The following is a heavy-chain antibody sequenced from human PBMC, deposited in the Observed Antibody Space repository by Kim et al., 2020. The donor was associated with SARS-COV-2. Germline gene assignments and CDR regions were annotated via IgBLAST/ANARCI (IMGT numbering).Heavy chain of an antibody. J-gene: IGHJ3*02. CDR3: ARRSGDLQDILGI. Sequence: GGSLRLSCAASGFTFSSYAMHWVRQAPGKGLEWVAVISYDGSNKYYADTVKGRFTISRDNSKNTLFLQMNSLRAEDTAVYYCARRSGDLQDILGILGQG. D-gene: IGHD2-15*01. CDR1: GFTFSSYA. CDR2: ISYDGSNK. V-gene: IGHV3-30-3*01.